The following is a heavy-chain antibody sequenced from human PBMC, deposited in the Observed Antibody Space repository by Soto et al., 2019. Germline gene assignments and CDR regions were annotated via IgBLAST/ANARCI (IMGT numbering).Heavy chain of an antibody. Sequence: QVPLVESGGGVVQPGRSLRLSCAASGFSFSSYGMHWVRQAPGKGLEWVAVISYDVTNKYYADSVKGRFTISRDNXKXXLYLQMNSLRAEDTAVYYCAKDLRIAVAGTDYFDSWGQGTLVTVSS. V-gene: IGHV3-30*18. J-gene: IGHJ4*02. CDR3: AKDLRIAVAGTDYFDS. D-gene: IGHD6-19*01. CDR1: GFSFSSYG. CDR2: ISYDVTNK.